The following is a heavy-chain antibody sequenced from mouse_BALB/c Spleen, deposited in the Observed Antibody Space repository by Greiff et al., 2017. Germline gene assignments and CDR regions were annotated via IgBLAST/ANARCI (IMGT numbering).Heavy chain of an antibody. Sequence: EVKLVESGGGLVQPKGSLKLSCAASGFTFNTYAMNWVRQAPGKGLEWVARIRSKSNNYATYYADSVKDRFTISRDDSQSMLYLQMNNLKTEDTAMYYCVGRFYYGNFYFDYWGQGTTLTVSS. V-gene: IGHV10-1*02. D-gene: IGHD2-1*01. CDR3: VGRFYYGNFYFDY. CDR1: GFTFNTYA. J-gene: IGHJ2*01. CDR2: IRSKSNNYAT.